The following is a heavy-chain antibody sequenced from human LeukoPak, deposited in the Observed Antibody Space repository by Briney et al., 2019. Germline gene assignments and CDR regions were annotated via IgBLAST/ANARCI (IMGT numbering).Heavy chain of an antibody. CDR1: GFTFATYT. CDR3: ARGWELLIFDY. CDR2: ISSSGSTI. J-gene: IGHJ4*02. Sequence: PGGSLRLSCAASGFTFATYTMNWVRQAPGKGLEWVSYISSSGSTIYYADSVKGRFTISRDNAKNSLYLQMNSLRAEDTAVYYCARGWELLIFDYWGQGTLVTVSS. V-gene: IGHV3-48*04. D-gene: IGHD1-26*01.